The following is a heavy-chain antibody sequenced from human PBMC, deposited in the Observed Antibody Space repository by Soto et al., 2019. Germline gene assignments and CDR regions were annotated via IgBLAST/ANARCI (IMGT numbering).Heavy chain of an antibody. Sequence: QVQLVESGGGVVKTSGSLSIACAASGFTFSDYYMSWVRQAPGKGLEWVSYISSSGNTIYYADSVKGRFTISRDNAKNSVYLQMNSLRAGDTCLYFCAKLSSENYYDPVFSWGQGTLVTVSS. V-gene: IGHV3-11*01. CDR1: GFTFSDYY. CDR3: AKLSSENYYDPVFS. J-gene: IGHJ5*02. D-gene: IGHD3-22*01. CDR2: ISSSGNTI.